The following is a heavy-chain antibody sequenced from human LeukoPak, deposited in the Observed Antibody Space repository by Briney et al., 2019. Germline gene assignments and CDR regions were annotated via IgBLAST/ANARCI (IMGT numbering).Heavy chain of an antibody. D-gene: IGHD3-22*01. CDR3: AKDRSGGRYYYDSSGYYYDY. CDR1: GFTFSSYG. Sequence: GGSLRLSCAASGFTFSSYGMHWVRQAPGKGLEWVAFIRYDGSNKYYADSVKGRFTISRDNSKNTLYLQMNSLRAEDTAVYYCAKDRSGGRYYYDSSGYYYDYWGQGTLVTVSS. J-gene: IGHJ4*02. V-gene: IGHV3-30*02. CDR2: IRYDGSNK.